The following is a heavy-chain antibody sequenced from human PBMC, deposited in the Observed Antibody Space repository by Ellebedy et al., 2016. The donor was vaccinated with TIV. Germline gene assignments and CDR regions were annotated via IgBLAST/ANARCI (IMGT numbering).Heavy chain of an antibody. CDR3: AKDPGRIGAPSY. D-gene: IGHD3-10*01. V-gene: IGHV3-23*01. CDR2: ISGSDGST. J-gene: IGHJ4*02. Sequence: PGGSLRLSCAASGFTFDSHTMTWVRQAPGKGLEWVSSISGSDGSTYYADSVKGRFTISRDNSKNTVFLQMNSLRAEDTALYYCAKDPGRIGAPSYWGQGTLVTVSS. CDR1: GFTFDSHT.